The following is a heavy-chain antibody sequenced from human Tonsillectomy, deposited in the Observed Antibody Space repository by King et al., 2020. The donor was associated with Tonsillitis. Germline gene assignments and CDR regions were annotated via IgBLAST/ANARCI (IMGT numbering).Heavy chain of an antibody. CDR2: ISSSSRTI. J-gene: IGHJ4*02. D-gene: IGHD4-23*01. Sequence: VQLVESGGGLVQPGGSLRLSCAASGFTFSSYSMNWVRQAPGKGLEWVSYISSSSRTIHYADSVKGRFTISRDNAKNSLYLQMNSLRDEDTAVYFCARIRATVVTHVDYWGQGTQVTVSS. V-gene: IGHV3-48*02. CDR3: ARIRATVVTHVDY. CDR1: GFTFSSYS.